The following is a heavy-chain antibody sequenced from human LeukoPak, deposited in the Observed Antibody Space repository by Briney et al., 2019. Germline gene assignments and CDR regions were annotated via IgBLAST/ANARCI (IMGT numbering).Heavy chain of an antibody. Sequence: PGGSLRLSCAVSEFTFSNAWMSWVRQAPGKGLEWVGRIKSKTDGGTTDYGAPVKGRFTISRDDSKHTLFLQMNSLKTDDTAVYYCAKYDTSVNFDYWGQGTLVTVSS. V-gene: IGHV3-15*01. CDR3: AKYDTSVNFDY. CDR2: IKSKTDGGTT. J-gene: IGHJ4*02. CDR1: EFTFSNAW. D-gene: IGHD3-22*01.